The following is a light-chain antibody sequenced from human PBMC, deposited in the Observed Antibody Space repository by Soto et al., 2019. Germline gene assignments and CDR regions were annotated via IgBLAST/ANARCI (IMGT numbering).Light chain of an antibody. V-gene: IGKV1-39*01. J-gene: IGKJ5*01. CDR2: AAS. Sequence: DIQTTQSPPSLSASMGDRITITCRASQSINTYLNWYQQKPGNAPKLLIYAASSLQSGVPSRFSGNGSGTDFTLSISSLRPEDFATYYCQQRHVWPIPFGQGTRRRLN. CDR1: QSINTY. CDR3: QQRHVWPIP.